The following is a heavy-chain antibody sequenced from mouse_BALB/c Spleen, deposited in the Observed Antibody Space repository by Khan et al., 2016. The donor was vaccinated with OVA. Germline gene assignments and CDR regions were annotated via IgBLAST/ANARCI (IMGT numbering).Heavy chain of an antibody. V-gene: IGHV1-61*01. D-gene: IGHD2-10*02. Sequence: QVQLQQPGAELVRPGASVKLSCKASGYTFTSYWMNWVKQRPGQGLEWIGMIDPSDSKTHYNQMFKDKTTLPVIKSLSTTDMQLSSLTSEDSAVCCCARGGYGTSFAFWGQGTLVTVSA. CDR1: GYTFTSYW. J-gene: IGHJ3*01. CDR2: IDPSDSKT. CDR3: ARGGYGTSFAF.